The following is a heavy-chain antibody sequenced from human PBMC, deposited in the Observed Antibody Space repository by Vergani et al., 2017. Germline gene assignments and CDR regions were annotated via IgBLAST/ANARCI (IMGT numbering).Heavy chain of an antibody. Sequence: EVQLLESGGGLVQPGGSLRLSCAASGFTFSSYAMSWVRQAPGKGLEWVSAISGSGGSTYYADSVKGRFTISRDNAKNSLYLQMNRLRAEDTALYHCAKPYSSSSYYYYGMDVWGKGTTVTVSS. J-gene: IGHJ6*04. D-gene: IGHD6-6*01. CDR3: AKPYSSSSYYYYGMDV. CDR2: ISGSGGST. CDR1: GFTFSSYA. V-gene: IGHV3-23*01.